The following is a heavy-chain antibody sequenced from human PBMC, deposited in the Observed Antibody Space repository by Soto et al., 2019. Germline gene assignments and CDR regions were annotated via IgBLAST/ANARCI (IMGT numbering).Heavy chain of an antibody. V-gene: IGHV2-5*01. CDR1: GFSLSTSGVG. J-gene: IGHJ6*02. Sequence: GSGPTLVNPTQTLTLTCTFSGFSLSTSGVGVGWIRQPPGNALEWLALIYWNDDKRYSPSLKSRLTITKDTSKNQVVLTMTNMDPVDTATYYCAHSRSSSLFPPYYYYYYGMDVWGQGTTVTVSS. D-gene: IGHD6-6*01. CDR3: AHSRSSSLFPPYYYYYYGMDV. CDR2: IYWNDDK.